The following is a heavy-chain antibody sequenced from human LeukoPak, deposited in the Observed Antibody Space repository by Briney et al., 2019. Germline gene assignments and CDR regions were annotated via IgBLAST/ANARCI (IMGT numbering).Heavy chain of an antibody. CDR3: VRDSSTPDY. V-gene: IGHV3-7*01. CDR1: GFTFTSYW. CDR2: INQDGSEK. Sequence: PGGSLRLSCAASGFTFTSYWMSWVRRAPGQGLAWVANINQDGSEKYYVDSVKGRFTISRDNARNSRHLQMNSLRAEDTAVYYGVRDSSTPDYWGQGTLVTVSS. J-gene: IGHJ4*02. D-gene: IGHD3-10*01.